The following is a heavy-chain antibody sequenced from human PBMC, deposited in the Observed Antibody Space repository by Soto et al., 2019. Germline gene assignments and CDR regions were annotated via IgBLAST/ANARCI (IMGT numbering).Heavy chain of an antibody. Sequence: LSLTCTVSGGSISSYYWSWIRQPPGKGLEWIGYIYYSGSTNYNPSLKSRVTISVDTSKNQFSLKLSSVTAADTAVYYCARRGRYISSGPLSQAEYYYMDVWGKGTTVTVSS. D-gene: IGHD6-13*01. CDR2: IYYSGST. CDR1: GGSISSYY. J-gene: IGHJ6*03. CDR3: ARRGRYISSGPLSQAEYYYMDV. V-gene: IGHV4-59*01.